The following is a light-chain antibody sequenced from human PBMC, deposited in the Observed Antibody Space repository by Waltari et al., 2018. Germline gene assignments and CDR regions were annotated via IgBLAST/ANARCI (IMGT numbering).Light chain of an antibody. V-gene: IGKV3-11*01. J-gene: IGKJ4*01. CDR2: DAS. CDR1: QSVNTY. Sequence: EIVLTQSPATLSLSPGERATLSCRASQSVNTYLAWYQHKPGQVPRLLIYDASTRATGIPARFSGSGSGADFTLIISSLEAEDVAVYYCHQRSNWPLTFGGGTKVEIK. CDR3: HQRSNWPLT.